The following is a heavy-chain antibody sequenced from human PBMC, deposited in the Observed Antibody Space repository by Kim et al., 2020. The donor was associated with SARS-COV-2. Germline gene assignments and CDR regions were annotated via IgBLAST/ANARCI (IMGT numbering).Heavy chain of an antibody. CDR1: GGSISSGGYY. Sequence: SETLSLTCTVSGGSISSGGYYWSWIRQHPGKGLEWIGYIYYSGSTYYNPSLKSRVTISVDTSKNQFSLKLSSVTAADTAVYYCARAPCTYYDSSGYWCEAGDFDIWGQGTMDTVSS. D-gene: IGHD3-22*01. J-gene: IGHJ3*02. CDR2: IYYSGST. V-gene: IGHV4-31*03. CDR3: ARAPCTYYDSSGYWCEAGDFDI.